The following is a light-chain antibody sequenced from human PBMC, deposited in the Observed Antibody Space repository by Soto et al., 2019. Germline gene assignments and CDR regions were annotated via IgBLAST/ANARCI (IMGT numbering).Light chain of an antibody. CDR1: SSDVGDYNY. CDR2: EVS. Sequence: QSALTQPASVSGSPGQSITISCTGTSSDVGDYNYVSWYQQHPGKAPKLMIYEVSNRPSGVSDRFSGSKSGNTASLTISGLQAEDEADYYCSSYTSITAYVFGTGTKVTFL. V-gene: IGLV2-14*01. J-gene: IGLJ1*01. CDR3: SSYTSITAYV.